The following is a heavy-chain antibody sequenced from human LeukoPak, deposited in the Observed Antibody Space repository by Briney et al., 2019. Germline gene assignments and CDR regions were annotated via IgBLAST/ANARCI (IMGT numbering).Heavy chain of an antibody. CDR2: ISSSSSTI. Sequence: PGGSLRLSCAASGFTFSSYSMNWVCQAPGKGLEWVSYISSSSSTIYYADSVKGRFTISRDNAKNSLYLQMNSLRAEDTAVYYCARPLYGSQLDAFDIWGQGTMVTVSS. J-gene: IGHJ3*02. D-gene: IGHD1-1*01. CDR3: ARPLYGSQLDAFDI. V-gene: IGHV3-48*01. CDR1: GFTFSSYS.